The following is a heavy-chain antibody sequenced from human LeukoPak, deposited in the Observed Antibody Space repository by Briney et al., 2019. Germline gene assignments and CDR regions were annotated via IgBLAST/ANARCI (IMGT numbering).Heavy chain of an antibody. Sequence: SETLSLTCTVSGGSISSGSYYWSRIRQPAGKGLEWIGRIYTSGSTNYNPSLKSRVTISVATSKNQFSLKLSSVTAADTAVYYCARSRFGELLYVDWFDPWGQGTLVTVSS. D-gene: IGHD3-10*01. V-gene: IGHV4-61*02. CDR3: ARSRFGELLYVDWFDP. J-gene: IGHJ5*02. CDR1: GGSISSGSYY. CDR2: IYTSGST.